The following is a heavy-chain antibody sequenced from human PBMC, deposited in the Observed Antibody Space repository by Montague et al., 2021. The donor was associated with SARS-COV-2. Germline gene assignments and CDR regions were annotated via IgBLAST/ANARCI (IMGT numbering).Heavy chain of an antibody. Sequence: SVKVSCKASGYTFTGYYIHWVRQAPGQGLEWMGWINPNSGGTNYAQKFQGWVTMTRDTSISTAYLELSRLRSDNTAVYYCARDRGIVEAPPDAFDIWGQGTMVTVS. D-gene: IGHD1-26*01. V-gene: IGHV1-2*04. J-gene: IGHJ3*02. CDR2: INPNSGGT. CDR1: GYTFTGYY. CDR3: ARDRGIVEAPPDAFDI.